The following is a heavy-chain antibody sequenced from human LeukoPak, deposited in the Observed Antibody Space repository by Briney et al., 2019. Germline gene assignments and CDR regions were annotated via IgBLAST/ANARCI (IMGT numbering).Heavy chain of an antibody. Sequence: GASVKVSCKASGGTFSSYAISWVRQAPGQGLEWMGRIIPILGIANYAQTFQGRVTITADKSTSTAYMELSSLRSEDTAVYYCGKDVDCSGGSCFARYDYYSGMAVWGKGPTVTVS. CDR3: GKDVDCSGGSCFARYDYYSGMAV. V-gene: IGHV1-69*04. CDR1: GGTFSSYA. J-gene: IGHJ6*04. CDR2: IIPILGIA. D-gene: IGHD2-15*01.